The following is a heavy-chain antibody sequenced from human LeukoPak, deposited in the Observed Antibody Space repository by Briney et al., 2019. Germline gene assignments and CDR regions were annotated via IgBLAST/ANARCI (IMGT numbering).Heavy chain of an antibody. J-gene: IGHJ4*02. CDR1: GFTFSSYA. V-gene: IGHV3-30*04. Sequence: GGSLRLSCAASGFTFSSYAMHWVRQAPGKGLEWVAVISYDGRNEIYADSVKGRFTISRDNSKNTLYLQMNSLRAEDTAVYYCARGSNYYDSSGYFLFDYWGQGTLVTVSS. CDR3: ARGSNYYDSSGYFLFDY. D-gene: IGHD3-22*01. CDR2: ISYDGRNE.